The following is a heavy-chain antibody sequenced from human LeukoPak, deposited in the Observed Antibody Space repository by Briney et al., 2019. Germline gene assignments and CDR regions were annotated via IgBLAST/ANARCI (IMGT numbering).Heavy chain of an antibody. Sequence: SETLSLTCTVSGGSISSSSYYWGWIRQPPGKGLEWIGNIYYSGSTYYNPSLKSRVTISVDTSKNQFSLKLSSVTAADTAVYYCARRSGYDLVDYWGQGTLVTVSS. J-gene: IGHJ4*02. CDR3: ARRSGYDLVDY. CDR1: GGSISSSSYY. CDR2: IYYSGST. V-gene: IGHV4-39*07. D-gene: IGHD5-12*01.